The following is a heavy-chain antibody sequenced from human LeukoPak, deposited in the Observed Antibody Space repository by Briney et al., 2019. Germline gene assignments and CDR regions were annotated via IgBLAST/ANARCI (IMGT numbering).Heavy chain of an antibody. CDR1: GFPVSSYS. J-gene: IGHJ5*01. V-gene: IGHV3-21*01. CDR3: ARDRGLGLPNWFDS. D-gene: IGHD2-15*01. CDR2: IDLNGNNI. Sequence: PGGSLRLSCAGSGFPVSSYSMNWVCQALGKGLEWVSSIDLNGNNINYADSVKDRFTISRDNAKSSLFLQMDSLRVEDTAIYYCARDRGLGLPNWFDSWGQGTLLTVSS.